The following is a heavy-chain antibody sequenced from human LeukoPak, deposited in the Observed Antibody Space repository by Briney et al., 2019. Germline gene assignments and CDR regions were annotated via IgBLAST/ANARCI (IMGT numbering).Heavy chain of an antibody. CDR1: GGSISSGSYY. Sequence: SQTLSLTCTVSGGSISSGSYYWSWIRQPPGKGLKWIGYIYYSGSTNYNPSLKSRVTISVDTSKNQFSLKLSSVTAADTAVYYCARWGAWFGELLSNYYGMDVWGQGTTVTVSS. V-gene: IGHV4-61*01. D-gene: IGHD3-10*01. J-gene: IGHJ6*02. CDR3: ARWGAWFGELLSNYYGMDV. CDR2: IYYSGST.